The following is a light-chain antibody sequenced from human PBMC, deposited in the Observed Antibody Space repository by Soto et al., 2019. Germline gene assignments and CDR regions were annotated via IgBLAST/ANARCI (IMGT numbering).Light chain of an antibody. J-gene: IGLJ2*01. Sequence: LTQPASVSGSPGQSITISCAGTSRDVGGYNYVSWYQQYPGKAPKVIISEVTNRPSGVPNRFSGSKSGNTASLTISGLQAEDEADYYCSSYTSVSTWLFGGGTKVTVL. CDR3: SSYTSVSTWL. V-gene: IGLV2-14*01. CDR2: EVT. CDR1: SRDVGGYNY.